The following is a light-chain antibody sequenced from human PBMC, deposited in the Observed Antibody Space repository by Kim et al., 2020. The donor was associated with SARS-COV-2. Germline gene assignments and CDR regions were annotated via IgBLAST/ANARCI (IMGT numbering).Light chain of an antibody. CDR1: EDISSD. J-gene: IGKJ4*01. CDR3: QQLNIYPLT. Sequence: VGERVTNTSGQTEDISSDLAWFPQTPGKPPNLLIYAASTVQSGVPSGFSGSRSGTDFTLTIRGLQPEDLATYYNQQLNIYPLTLGGGTRVEI. V-gene: IGKV1-9*01. CDR2: AAS.